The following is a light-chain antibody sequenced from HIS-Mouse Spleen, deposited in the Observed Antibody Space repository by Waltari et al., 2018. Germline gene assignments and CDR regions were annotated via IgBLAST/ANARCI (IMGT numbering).Light chain of an antibody. J-gene: IGLJ2*01. CDR2: DVS. CDR3: CSYAGSYTFV. Sequence: QSALTQPRSVSGSPGQSVTISCTGTSSDVGGYNYVSWYHQHPGKAPKRMFYDVSKRPPVVPDRFSGSKSGNTASLTISGLQAEDEADYYCCSYAGSYTFVFGGGTKLTVL. CDR1: SSDVGGYNY. V-gene: IGLV2-11*01.